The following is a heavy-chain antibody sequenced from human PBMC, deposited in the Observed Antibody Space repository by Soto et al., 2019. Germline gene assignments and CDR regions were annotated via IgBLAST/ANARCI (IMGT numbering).Heavy chain of an antibody. CDR3: VRMYYFDGSVDRYFDY. J-gene: IGHJ4*02. Sequence: EVKLVESGGGLVQPGGSLRLSCAATGFTFRSYWMHWVRQAPGKGLVWVSRINSDGSSTTYADTVKGRFTISRDNAKNTLYLQMNSLSAEDTAVYYCVRMYYFDGSVDRYFDYWGQGTQVTVSS. CDR1: GFTFRSYW. D-gene: IGHD3-22*01. V-gene: IGHV3-74*01. CDR2: INSDGSST.